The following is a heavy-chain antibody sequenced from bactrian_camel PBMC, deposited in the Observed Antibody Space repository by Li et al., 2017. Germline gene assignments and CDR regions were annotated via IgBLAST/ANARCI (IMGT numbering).Heavy chain of an antibody. V-gene: IGHV3S53*01. CDR3: VKDEAGAWFGYEYNY. Sequence: QVQLVESGGGSVQAGGFLRLSCVASGSIYGDACVGWLRQAPGKEREGDAAIDSDGIASYADSVKGRFTVSRDNAKNTLYLQLKKLKTEDTAIYYCVKDEAGAWFGYEYNYWGQGTQVTVS. CDR2: IDSDGIA. J-gene: IGHJ4*01. D-gene: IGHD6*01. CDR1: GSIYGDAC.